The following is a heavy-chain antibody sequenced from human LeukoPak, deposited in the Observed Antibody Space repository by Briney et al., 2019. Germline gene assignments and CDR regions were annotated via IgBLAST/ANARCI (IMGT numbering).Heavy chain of an antibody. CDR1: GYTFTSYY. Sequence: GASVKVSCKASGYTFTSYYMHWVRQAPGQGLEWMGWINPNSGGTNYAQKFQGRVTMTTDTSTSTAYMELRSLRSDDTAMYYCAREGIRIAAAGTIDYWGQGTLVTVSS. V-gene: IGHV1-2*02. D-gene: IGHD6-13*01. CDR2: INPNSGGT. CDR3: AREGIRIAAAGTIDY. J-gene: IGHJ4*02.